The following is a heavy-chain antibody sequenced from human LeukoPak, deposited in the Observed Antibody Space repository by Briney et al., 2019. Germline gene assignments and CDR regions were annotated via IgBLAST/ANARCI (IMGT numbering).Heavy chain of an antibody. D-gene: IGHD3-16*01. CDR3: TTGSRGGY. Sequence: GGSLRLSCAASGFTFSNAWMSWVRQAPGKGLEWVGRIKSKTDGRTTDYAAPVKGRFTISRDDSKNTLYLQMNSLKTEDTAVYYCTTGSRGGYWGQGTLVTVSS. CDR2: IKSKTDGRTT. V-gene: IGHV3-15*01. J-gene: IGHJ4*02. CDR1: GFTFSNAW.